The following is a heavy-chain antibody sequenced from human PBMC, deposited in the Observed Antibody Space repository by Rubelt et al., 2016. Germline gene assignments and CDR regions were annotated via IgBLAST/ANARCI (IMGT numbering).Heavy chain of an antibody. CDR1: GGSFSGYY. V-gene: IGHV4-34*01. CDR3: ARVTGGSSDY. D-gene: IGHD3-16*01. Sequence: QVQLQQWGAGLLKPPETLSLTCAVYGGSFSGYYWSWIRQPPGKGLEWIGEINHSGSTNYNPSLKSRVTISVDTSKNQFSLKLSSVTAADTAVYYCARVTGGSSDYWGQGTLVTVSS. CDR2: INHSGST. J-gene: IGHJ4*02.